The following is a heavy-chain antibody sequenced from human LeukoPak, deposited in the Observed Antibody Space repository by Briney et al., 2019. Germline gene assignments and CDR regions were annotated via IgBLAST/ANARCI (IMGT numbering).Heavy chain of an antibody. V-gene: IGHV4-59*01. D-gene: IGHD3-22*01. CDR3: ARAPEYYYDSSGYYFDY. Sequence: SETLSLTCTVSGGSLSSYYWSWLRQPPGKGLEWSGYIYYSGSTNYNPSLKSRVTISVDTSKNQFSLKLSSVTAADTAVYYCARAPEYYYDSSGYYFDYWGQGTLVTVSS. J-gene: IGHJ4*02. CDR1: GGSLSSYY. CDR2: IYYSGST.